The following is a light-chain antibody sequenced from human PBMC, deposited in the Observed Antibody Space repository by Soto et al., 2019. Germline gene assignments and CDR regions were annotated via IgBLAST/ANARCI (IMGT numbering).Light chain of an antibody. J-gene: IGLJ1*01. CDR1: GRDIGAYDY. V-gene: IGLV2-8*01. CDR3: SSYAGSSNV. Sequence: QSVLTQPASVSGSPGQSITISCTGSGRDIGAYDYVSWYQQHPGKAPKLMIYEVNKRPSGVPDRFSGSKSGNTASLTVSGLQAEDEADYYCSSYAGSSNVFGTGTKLTVL. CDR2: EVN.